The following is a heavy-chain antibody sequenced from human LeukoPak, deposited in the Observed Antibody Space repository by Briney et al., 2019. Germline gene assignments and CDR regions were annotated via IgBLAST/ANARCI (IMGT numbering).Heavy chain of an antibody. CDR2: IYYSGST. CDR1: GGSISSYY. CDR3: ARKRVVSYYDSSGRFDP. D-gene: IGHD3-22*01. V-gene: IGHV4-39*07. Sequence: SETLSLTCTVSGGSISSYYWGWIRQPPGKGLEWIGSIYYSGSTYYNPSLKSRVTISVDTSKNQFSLKLSSVTAADTAVYYCARKRVVSYYDSSGRFDPWGQGTLVTVSS. J-gene: IGHJ5*02.